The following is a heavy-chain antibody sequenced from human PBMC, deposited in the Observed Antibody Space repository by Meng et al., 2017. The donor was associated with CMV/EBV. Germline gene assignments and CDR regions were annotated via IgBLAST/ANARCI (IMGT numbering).Heavy chain of an antibody. Sequence: QVHVGQSGAEVTKPGDPVNVSCKSSGYTFTSYGISCVRQASGQGLEWMGWISAYNGNTNYAQKLQGSVTMTTDTSTSTAYMELRSLRSDDTAVYYCARNYYGSGSWFDPWGQGILVTVSS. J-gene: IGHJ5*02. CDR2: ISAYNGNT. CDR3: ARNYYGSGSWFDP. V-gene: IGHV1-18*01. CDR1: GYTFTSYG. D-gene: IGHD3-10*01.